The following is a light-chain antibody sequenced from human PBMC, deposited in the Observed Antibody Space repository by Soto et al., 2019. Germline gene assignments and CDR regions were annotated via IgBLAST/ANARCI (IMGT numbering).Light chain of an antibody. Sequence: QSVLTQPRSVSGSPGQSVTISCTGTSSDVGGYNYVSWYQQYPGKAPKVMIYDVNKRPSGVPDRLSGSKSGKTASLTISGLQAEDEADYYCFSYAGRYSLWVFGGGTKLTVL. CDR2: DVN. CDR3: FSYAGRYSLWV. V-gene: IGLV2-11*01. CDR1: SSDVGGYNY. J-gene: IGLJ3*02.